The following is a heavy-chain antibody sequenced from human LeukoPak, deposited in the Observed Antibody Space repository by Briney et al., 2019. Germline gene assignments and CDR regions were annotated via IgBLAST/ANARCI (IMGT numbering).Heavy chain of an antibody. V-gene: IGHV4-39*01. CDR3: AKSGDYGLIDN. J-gene: IGHJ4*02. CDR2: IYYSGSP. Sequence: SETLSLTCSVSGASISTSAYYWGWIRQPPGEGVGWIGSIYYSGSPYYYASLNSRVTISIDTSKNLFPLRLNSMTAADTAVYYCAKSGDYGLIDNWGQGTLVTVSS. D-gene: IGHD4-17*01. CDR1: GASISTSAYY.